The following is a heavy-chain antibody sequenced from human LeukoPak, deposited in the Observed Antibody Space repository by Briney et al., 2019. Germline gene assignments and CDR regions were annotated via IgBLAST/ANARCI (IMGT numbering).Heavy chain of an antibody. Sequence: SEALSLTCAVSDDSIRSSAYYWGWIRQPPGKGLEWIGSIYYSGSTYYNPSLKSRVTISIDTSMNQFSLKLSSVTAADTAVYYCASEPYGSGSFLGAFDIWGQGTMVTVSS. CDR1: DDSIRSSAYY. J-gene: IGHJ3*02. V-gene: IGHV4-39*01. CDR3: ASEPYGSGSFLGAFDI. D-gene: IGHD3-10*01. CDR2: IYYSGST.